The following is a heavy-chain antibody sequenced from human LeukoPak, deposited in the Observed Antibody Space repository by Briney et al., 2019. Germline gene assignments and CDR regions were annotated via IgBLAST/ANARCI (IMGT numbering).Heavy chain of an antibody. CDR3: ASITADRGY. V-gene: IGHV5-51*01. Sequence: GEPLKISCKGSGSSFTTYWIGWVRQMPGKGLEWMGIIYPGDSDTRYSPSFQGQVTISADKSINTAYLQWSILKASDTAMYYCASITADRGYWGQGTLVTVSS. J-gene: IGHJ4*02. D-gene: IGHD1-20*01. CDR1: GSSFTTYW. CDR2: IYPGDSDT.